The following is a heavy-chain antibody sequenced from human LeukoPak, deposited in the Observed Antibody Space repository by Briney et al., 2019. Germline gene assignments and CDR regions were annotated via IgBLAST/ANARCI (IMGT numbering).Heavy chain of an antibody. J-gene: IGHJ6*02. D-gene: IGHD2-2*02. CDR1: GGSFSGYY. CDR3: ARGPVPYCSSTSCYMDYYYYYGMDV. Sequence: SETLSLTCAVYGGSFSGYYWSWIRQPPGKGLEWIGEINHSGSTNYNPSLKSRVTISVDTSKNQFSLKLSSVTAADTAVYYCARGPVPYCSSTSCYMDYYYYYGMDVWGQGTTVTVS. CDR2: INHSGST. V-gene: IGHV4-34*01.